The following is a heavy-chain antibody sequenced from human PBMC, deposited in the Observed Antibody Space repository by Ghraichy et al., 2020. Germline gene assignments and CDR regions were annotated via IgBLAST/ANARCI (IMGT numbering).Heavy chain of an antibody. V-gene: IGHV4-39*01. Sequence: SETLSPTCTVSGGSISSSSYYWGWIRQPPGKGLEWIGSIYYSGSTYYNPSLKSRVTISVDTSKNQFSLKLSSVTAADTAVYYCASLPYYSSGWYGGLDYWGQGILVTVSS. D-gene: IGHD6-19*01. J-gene: IGHJ4*02. CDR3: ASLPYYSSGWYGGLDY. CDR1: GGSISSSSYY. CDR2: IYYSGST.